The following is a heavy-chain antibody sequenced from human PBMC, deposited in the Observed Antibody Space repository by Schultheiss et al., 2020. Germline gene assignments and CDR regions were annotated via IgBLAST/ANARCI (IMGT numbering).Heavy chain of an antibody. J-gene: IGHJ4*02. Sequence: GGSLRLSCAASGFTFSRYSMNWVRQAPGQGLEWVSYISHHSNYIYYADSVKGRFTVSRDNAENSLYLQMNSLRDDDTAVYYCARSLSNPWYGGDYWGQGTLVTVSS. CDR1: GFTFSRYS. CDR3: ARSLSNPWYGGDY. CDR2: ISHHSNYI. V-gene: IGHV3-21*01. D-gene: IGHD3-10*01.